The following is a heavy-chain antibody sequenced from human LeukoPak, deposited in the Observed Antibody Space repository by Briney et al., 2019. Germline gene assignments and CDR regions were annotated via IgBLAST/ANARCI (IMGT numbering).Heavy chain of an antibody. D-gene: IGHD3-10*01. CDR2: IKQDGSEK. J-gene: IGHJ4*02. V-gene: IGHV3-7*01. CDR3: ANPIGSFN. Sequence: PGGSLRLSCAASGFTFSNYEMNWVRQAPGKGLEWVANIKQDGSEKYYVDSVKGRFTISRDNAKNSLYLQMNSLRAEDTAVYYCANPIGSFNWGQGTLVTVSS. CDR1: GFTFSNYE.